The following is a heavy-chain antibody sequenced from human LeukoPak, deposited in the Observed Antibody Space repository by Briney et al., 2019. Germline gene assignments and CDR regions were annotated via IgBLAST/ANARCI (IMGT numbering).Heavy chain of an antibody. CDR3: ARVYDSSGHHFDY. CDR1: GYSFTSYW. J-gene: IGHJ4*02. D-gene: IGHD3-22*01. CDR2: IYPGDSDT. Sequence: GESLKISCKGSGYSFTSYWIGWVRQTPGKGLEWMGIIYPGDSDTRYSPSFQGQVTISADKSISTAYLQWSSLKASDPAMYYCARVYDSSGHHFDYWGQGTLVTVSS. V-gene: IGHV5-51*01.